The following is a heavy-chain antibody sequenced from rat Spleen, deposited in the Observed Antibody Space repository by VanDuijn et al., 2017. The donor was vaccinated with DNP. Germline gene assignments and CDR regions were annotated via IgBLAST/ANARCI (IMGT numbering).Heavy chain of an antibody. Sequence: EVQLVESGGGLVQPGRSLKFSCAASGFTFSDYYMAWVRQAPTKGLEWVASISSDGGSTYYRDSVKGRFTISRDNAKSSLYLQIDSLRSEDTATYYCTTLITFMSGWSQGTSVTVSS. J-gene: IGHJ4*01. CDR2: ISSDGGST. CDR3: TTLITFMSG. CDR1: GFTFSDYY. V-gene: IGHV5-20*01. D-gene: IGHD1-1*01.